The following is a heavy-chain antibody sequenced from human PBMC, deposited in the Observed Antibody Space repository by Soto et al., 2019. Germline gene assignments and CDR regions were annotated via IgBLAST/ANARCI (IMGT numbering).Heavy chain of an antibody. D-gene: IGHD1-26*01. Sequence: GASVKVSCKASGYTFTSYGISWVRPAPGQGLEWMGWISAYNGNTNYAQKLQGRVTMTTDTSTSTAYMELRSLRSDDTAVYYCARVRAFVGATPGGWFDPWGQGTLVTVSS. CDR2: ISAYNGNT. CDR1: GYTFTSYG. V-gene: IGHV1-18*01. J-gene: IGHJ5*02. CDR3: ARVRAFVGATPGGWFDP.